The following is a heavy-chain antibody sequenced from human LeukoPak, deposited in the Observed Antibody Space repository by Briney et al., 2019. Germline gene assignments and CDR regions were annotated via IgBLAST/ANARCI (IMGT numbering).Heavy chain of an antibody. V-gene: IGHV5-51*01. CDR3: ARLSWDQYFFDY. Sequence: GESLKISCRGSGYTFSNYWIGWVRQMPGKGLEWMAIIFPGDSDRRYSPSFQGQVTISADRSIRTAYLRWSSLKASDTAIYYCARLSWDQYFFDYWGQGTLVTVSP. CDR1: GYTFSNYW. J-gene: IGHJ4*02. CDR2: IFPGDSDR. D-gene: IGHD6-13*01.